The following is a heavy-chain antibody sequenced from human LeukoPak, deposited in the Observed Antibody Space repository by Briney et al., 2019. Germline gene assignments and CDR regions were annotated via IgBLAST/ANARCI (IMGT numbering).Heavy chain of an antibody. J-gene: IGHJ6*03. CDR1: GYTFTSYG. CDR3: ARRSGNSSSWHYYYYYMDV. V-gene: IGHV1-18*01. D-gene: IGHD6-13*01. Sequence: ASVKVSCKASGYTFTSYGISWVRQAPGQGLEWMGWIGAYNGNTNYAQKLQGRVTMTTDTSTSTAYMELRSLRSDDTAVYYCARRSGNSSSWHYYYYYMDVWGKGTTVTVSS. CDR2: IGAYNGNT.